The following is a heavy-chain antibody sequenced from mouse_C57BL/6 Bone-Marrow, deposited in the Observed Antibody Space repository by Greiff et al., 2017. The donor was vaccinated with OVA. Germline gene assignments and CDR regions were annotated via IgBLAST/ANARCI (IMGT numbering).Heavy chain of an antibody. D-gene: IGHD2-12*01. Sequence: QVQLQQPGTELVKPGASVKLSCKASGYTFTSYWMHWVKQRPGQGLEWIGNINPSNGGTNYNEKFKSKAILTVDKSSSTAYMQLSSLTSEDSAVYYCARYSGGYYYAMDYWGQGTSVTVSS. CDR1: GYTFTSYW. J-gene: IGHJ4*01. V-gene: IGHV1-53*01. CDR2: INPSNGGT. CDR3: ARYSGGYYYAMDY.